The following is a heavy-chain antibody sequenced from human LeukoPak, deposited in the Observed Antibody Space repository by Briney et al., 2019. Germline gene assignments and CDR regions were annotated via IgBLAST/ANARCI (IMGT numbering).Heavy chain of an antibody. CDR1: GYTFTSYG. CDR3: ARQYDYGDYARPSPKRGFDY. D-gene: IGHD4-17*01. Sequence: GASVKVSCEASGYTFTSYGISWVRQAPGQGLEWMGWISAYNGNTNYAQKLQGRVTMTTDTSTSTAYMELRSLRSDDTAVYYCARQYDYGDYARPSPKRGFDYWGQGTLVTVSS. CDR2: ISAYNGNT. V-gene: IGHV1-18*01. J-gene: IGHJ4*02.